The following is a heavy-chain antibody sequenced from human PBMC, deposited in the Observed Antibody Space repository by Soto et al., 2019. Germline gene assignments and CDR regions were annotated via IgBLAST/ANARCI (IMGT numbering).Heavy chain of an antibody. V-gene: IGHV4-30-2*01. D-gene: IGHD4-17*01. CDR1: GGSISSGGYS. CDR3: ARGRNPYGVNDAFDI. Sequence: SETLSLTCAVSGGSISSGGYSWSWFRQPPGKGLEWIGYIYHSGSTYYNPSLKSRVTISVDTSKNQFSLKLSSVTAADTAVYYCARGRNPYGVNDAFDIWGQGTMVT. CDR2: IYHSGST. J-gene: IGHJ3*02.